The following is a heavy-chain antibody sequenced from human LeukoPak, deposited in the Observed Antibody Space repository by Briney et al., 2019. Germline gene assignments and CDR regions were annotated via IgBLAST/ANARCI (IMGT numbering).Heavy chain of an antibody. D-gene: IGHD3-22*01. CDR2: ISSSSSYI. CDR3: ARETKWLLLRTDAFDI. J-gene: IGHJ3*02. Sequence: PGGSLRLSCAASGFTFSSYSMNWVRQAPGKGLEWVSSISSSSSYIYYADSVKGRFTISRDNAKNSLYLQMNSLRAEDTAVYYCARETKWLLLRTDAFDIWGQGTMITVSS. CDR1: GFTFSSYS. V-gene: IGHV3-21*01.